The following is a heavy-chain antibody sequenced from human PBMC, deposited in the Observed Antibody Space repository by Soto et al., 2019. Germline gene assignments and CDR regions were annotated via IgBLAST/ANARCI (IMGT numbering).Heavy chain of an antibody. V-gene: IGHV3-23*01. CDR3: ARLRDFVVLPAGILDY. CDR1: GFTFSSYG. Sequence: EVQLLESGGGLVQPGGSLRLTCAASGFTFSSYGISWIRLSPGKGLEWVSVISGGGDTPYYTPSVKGRFTISRDDFMNTLDLQMTRLRAADTAIYYCARLRDFVVLPAGILDYWGPGTLVTVSS. D-gene: IGHD2-8*01. J-gene: IGHJ4*02. CDR2: ISGGGDTP.